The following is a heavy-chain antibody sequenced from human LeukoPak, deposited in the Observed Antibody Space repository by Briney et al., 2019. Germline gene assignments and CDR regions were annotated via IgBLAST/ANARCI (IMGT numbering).Heavy chain of an antibody. D-gene: IGHD3-22*01. CDR3: ARSSEGRYYYDSSGFSYYYYYMDV. CDR2: IYYSGST. Sequence: SETLSLTCSVSGGSISSFYCSWIRQPPGKGLEWIGYIYYSGSTYYNPSLRSRVTISVDTSKNQFSLKLSSVTAADTAVYYCARSSEGRYYYDSSGFSYYYYYMDVWGKGTTVTISS. CDR1: GGSISSFY. V-gene: IGHV4-59*01. J-gene: IGHJ6*03.